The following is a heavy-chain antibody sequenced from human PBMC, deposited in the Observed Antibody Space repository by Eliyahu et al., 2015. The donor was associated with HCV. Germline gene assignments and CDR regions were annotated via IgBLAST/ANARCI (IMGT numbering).Heavy chain of an antibody. CDR1: GXTFSNYA. V-gene: IGHV1-69*01. CDR2: IIPIFGTA. D-gene: IGHD1-26*01. CDR3: ARLESGDPIMGY. J-gene: IGHJ4*02. Sequence: QVQLVQSGAEVKKPGSSVKVSCKAXGXTFSNYAIXWVRQAPGQGLEWMGGIIPIFGTAHYAQKFQGRVTITADESTSTAYMDLNILRSEDTAVYYCARLESGDPIMGYWGQGTPVTVSS.